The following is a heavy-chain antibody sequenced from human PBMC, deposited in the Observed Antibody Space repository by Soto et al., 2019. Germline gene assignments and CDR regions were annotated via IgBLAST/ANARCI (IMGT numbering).Heavy chain of an antibody. Sequence: QLQLQESGPGLVKPSETLSLTCTVSGGSISSSSYYWGWIRQPPGKGLEWIGSIYYSGSTYYNPSLKRRVTISVHTSKNQFSLKLSSVTAADTAVYYCASVLRFSRTNWFDPWGQGTLVTVSS. CDR3: ASVLRFSRTNWFDP. CDR2: IYYSGST. D-gene: IGHD3-3*01. CDR1: GGSISSSSYY. J-gene: IGHJ5*02. V-gene: IGHV4-39*01.